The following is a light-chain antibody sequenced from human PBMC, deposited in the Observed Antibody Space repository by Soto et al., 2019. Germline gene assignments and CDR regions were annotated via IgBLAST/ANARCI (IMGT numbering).Light chain of an antibody. V-gene: IGLV2-23*01. CDR1: SSDVGSYKF. Sequence: QSALTQPASVSGSPGQSITISCTGTSSDVGSYKFVSWYQQHPGKAPKLMIYEGSKRPPGVSNRFSGSKSGNTASLTISGLQAEDEADYYCCSYAGDSAWVFGGGTKLTVL. CDR3: CSYAGDSAWV. J-gene: IGLJ3*02. CDR2: EGS.